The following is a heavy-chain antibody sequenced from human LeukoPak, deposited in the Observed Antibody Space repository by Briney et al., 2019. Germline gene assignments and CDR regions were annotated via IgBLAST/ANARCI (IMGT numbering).Heavy chain of an antibody. D-gene: IGHD6-13*01. CDR2: ICSTGST. Sequence: SETLSLTCTVSGGSISSYYWSWIRQPAGKGLEWIGRICSTGSTNYNPSLKSRVTMSVDTSKNQFSLRLRSVTAADTAVYYCARQIASAGTAGFDFWGQGALVTVSS. V-gene: IGHV4-4*07. J-gene: IGHJ4*02. CDR3: ARQIASAGTAGFDF. CDR1: GGSISSYY.